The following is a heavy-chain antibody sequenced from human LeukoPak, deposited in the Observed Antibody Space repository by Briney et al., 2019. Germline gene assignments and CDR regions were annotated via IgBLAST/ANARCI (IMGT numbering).Heavy chain of an antibody. CDR1: GGSISSSSYY. Sequence: SETLSLTCTVSGGSISSSSYYWGWIRQPPGKGLEWIGSIYYSGSTYYNPSLKSRVTISVDTSKNQFSLKLSSVTAADTAVYSCARSYSSSWYYFDYWGQGTLVTVSS. CDR2: IYYSGST. J-gene: IGHJ4*02. D-gene: IGHD6-13*01. V-gene: IGHV4-39*01. CDR3: ARSYSSSWYYFDY.